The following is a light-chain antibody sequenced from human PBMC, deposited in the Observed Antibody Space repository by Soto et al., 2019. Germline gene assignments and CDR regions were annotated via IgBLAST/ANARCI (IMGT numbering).Light chain of an antibody. CDR1: QSVSSTY. CDR2: DTS. V-gene: IGKV3-20*01. Sequence: ILLTQSPGTLSLSRGERATLSCRASQSVSSTYLAWYQQKPGQAPRLLIYDTSIRASGIPDRFSGSGSGTDFTLTISRLEPEDFAVFYCQQYGTSEIIFGQGTRLEIK. CDR3: QQYGTSEII. J-gene: IGKJ5*01.